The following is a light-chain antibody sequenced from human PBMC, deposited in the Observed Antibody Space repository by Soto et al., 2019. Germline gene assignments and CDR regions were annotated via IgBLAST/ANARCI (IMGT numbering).Light chain of an antibody. J-gene: IGKJ5*01. Sequence: DIQMTQSPSSLSASVGDRVTITCRASQSISRNLNWYQHKPGKAPKLLIYAASSLQNGVPSRFXGGGSGTAFTLSISSLQPEDFGTYYCQQSYTTASITFGQGTRLEIK. CDR3: QQSYTTASIT. CDR1: QSISRN. V-gene: IGKV1-39*01. CDR2: AAS.